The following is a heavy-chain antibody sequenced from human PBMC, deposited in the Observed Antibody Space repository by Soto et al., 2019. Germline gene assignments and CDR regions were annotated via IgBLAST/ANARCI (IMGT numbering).Heavy chain of an antibody. CDR1: GGSISSGNW. V-gene: IGHV4-4*02. CDR3: ARDGRDGYNYAH. D-gene: IGHD5-12*01. Sequence: LSLTCAVSGGSISSGNWWTWVRQPPGKGLEWIGEIYHSGSTNYNPSLKSRVTISVDNSKNQFSLELTSVTAADTAVYYCARDGRDGYNYAHWGQGTLVTVSS. CDR2: IYHSGST. J-gene: IGHJ4*02.